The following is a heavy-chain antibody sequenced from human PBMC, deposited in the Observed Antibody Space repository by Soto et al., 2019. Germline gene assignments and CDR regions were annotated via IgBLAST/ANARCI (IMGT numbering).Heavy chain of an antibody. Sequence: SETLSLTCTVSGGSISSGGYYWSWIRQHPGKGLEWIGYIYYSGSTYYNPSLKSRVTISVDTSKNQFSLKLSSVTAADTAVYYCARRTAAAASGTVDYWGQGTLVTVSS. D-gene: IGHD6-13*01. V-gene: IGHV4-31*03. CDR2: IYYSGST. CDR3: ARRTAAAASGTVDY. CDR1: GGSISSGGYY. J-gene: IGHJ4*02.